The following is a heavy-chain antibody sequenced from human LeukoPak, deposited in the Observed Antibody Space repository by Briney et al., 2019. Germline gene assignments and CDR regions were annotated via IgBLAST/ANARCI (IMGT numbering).Heavy chain of an antibody. V-gene: IGHV4-39*01. J-gene: IGHJ1*01. CDR2: IYYSGRT. CDR3: ARRRYYDSSGYLE. D-gene: IGHD3-22*01. Sequence: PSETLSLTCSVSADSVSRSDSYWHWIRQPPGKGLEWIGTIYYSGRTYYSPSIESRVTISVDPSNNQFSLNLRSVTAAETALYCCARRRYYDSSGYLEWGQGTLLSVSS. CDR1: ADSVSRSDSY.